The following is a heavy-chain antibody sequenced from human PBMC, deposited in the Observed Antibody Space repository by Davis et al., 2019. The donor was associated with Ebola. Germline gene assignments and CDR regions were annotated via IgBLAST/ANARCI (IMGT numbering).Heavy chain of an antibody. CDR1: GFSFSSDA. D-gene: IGHD1-26*01. V-gene: IGHV3-30-3*01. CDR2: ISFDGNTK. CDR3: ARSTTGSPHPFNY. J-gene: IGHJ4*02. Sequence: SLKISCAASGFSFSSDAMHWVRQAPGKGLEWVAVISFDGNTKFYRDSVNGRFTISRDNSKNTLSLQMNSLRPEDTAVYYCARSTTGSPHPFNYWGQGTLVVVSS.